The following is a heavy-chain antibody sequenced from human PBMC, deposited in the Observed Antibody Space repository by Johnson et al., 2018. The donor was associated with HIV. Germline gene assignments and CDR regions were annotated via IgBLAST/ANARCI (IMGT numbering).Heavy chain of an antibody. Sequence: VQLVESGGGLVQPGGSLELSCAASGFTFSGSAIHWVRQAPGKGLEWVSAISGSGGSTYYADSVKGRFTISRDNSKNTLYLQMNSLRAEDTAVNYCAKDLQQPQRGEHALSQDAFDIWGQGTMVTVSS. CDR3: AKDLQQPQRGEHALSQDAFDI. CDR2: ISGSGGST. V-gene: IGHV3-23*04. D-gene: IGHD6-13*01. CDR1: GFTFSGSA. J-gene: IGHJ3*02.